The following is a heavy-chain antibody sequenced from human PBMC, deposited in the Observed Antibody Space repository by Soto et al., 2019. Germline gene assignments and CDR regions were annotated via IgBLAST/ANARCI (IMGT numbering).Heavy chain of an antibody. D-gene: IGHD2-2*01. Sequence: SEILSLTCTVSCGSITRYYWSCIRQPPGKGLEWIGYIYYSGSTYYNPSLKSRVTISVDTSKNQFSLKLSSVTAADTAVYYCGGVLLLQAAIEAGHMYLWAQGTTVTISS. CDR1: CGSITRYY. J-gene: IGHJ6*02. V-gene: IGHV4-59*06. CDR3: GGVLLLQAAIEAGHMYL. CDR2: IYYSGST.